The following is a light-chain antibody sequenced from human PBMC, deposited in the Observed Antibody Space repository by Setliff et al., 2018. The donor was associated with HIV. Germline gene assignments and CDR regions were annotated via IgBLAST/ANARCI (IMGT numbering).Light chain of an antibody. CDR1: SSDVGGYNY. CDR2: EVS. V-gene: IGLV2-8*01. CDR3: SSYAGSSYV. Sequence: QSALTQSPSASGSPGQSVTISCTGTSSDVGGYNYVSWRQQHPGKAPKLMIYEVSKRPSGVPDRFSGSKSGNTASLTVSGLQAEDEAGYYCSSYAGSSYVFGSGTRSPS. J-gene: IGLJ1*01.